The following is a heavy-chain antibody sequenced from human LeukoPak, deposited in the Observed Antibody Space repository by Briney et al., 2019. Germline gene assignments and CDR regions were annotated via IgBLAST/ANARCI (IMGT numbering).Heavy chain of an antibody. D-gene: IGHD3-9*01. V-gene: IGHV1-2*06. Sequence: ASVKVSCKASGYTFTGYYMHWVRQAPGQGLEWMGRINPNSGGSNYAQKFQGRVTMTRDTSISTAYMELSRLRSDDTAVYYCARSIPPYYDILTGYGPLYWGQGTLVTVSS. CDR2: INPNSGGS. CDR1: GYTFTGYY. CDR3: ARSIPPYYDILTGYGPLY. J-gene: IGHJ4*02.